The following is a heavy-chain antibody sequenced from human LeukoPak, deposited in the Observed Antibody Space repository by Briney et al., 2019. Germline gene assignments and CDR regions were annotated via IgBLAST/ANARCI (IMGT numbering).Heavy chain of an antibody. D-gene: IGHD6-19*01. CDR1: GYTFTNYA. J-gene: IGHJ4*02. V-gene: IGHV1-3*03. CDR2: INTGNGNT. CDR3: ARAVKYRSGPLTDLLPYYFDY. Sequence: ASVKVSFKASGYTFTNYAMHWVRQAPGQTLEWMGRINTGNGNTKYSQEFQGRVTITRDTSANTAYMELSSLRSEDMAVYYCARAVKYRSGPLTDLLPYYFDYWGQGTLVTVSS.